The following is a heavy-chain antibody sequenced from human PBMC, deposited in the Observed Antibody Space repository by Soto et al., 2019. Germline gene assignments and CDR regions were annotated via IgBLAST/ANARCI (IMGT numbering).Heavy chain of an antibody. CDR1: GGSISRGGYY. J-gene: IGHJ3*02. Sequence: SETLSLTCTVSGGSISRGGYYWSWIRQHPGKGLEWIGYIYYSGSTNYNPSLKSRVTISVDTSKNQFSLKLSSVTAADTAVYYCARQARRRPHDAFDIWGQGTMVT. CDR3: ARQARRRPHDAFDI. CDR2: IYYSGST. V-gene: IGHV4-61*08.